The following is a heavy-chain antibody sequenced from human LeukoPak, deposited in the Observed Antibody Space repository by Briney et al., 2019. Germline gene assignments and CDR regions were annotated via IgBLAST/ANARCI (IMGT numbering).Heavy chain of an antibody. V-gene: IGHV1-2*02. CDR1: GYTFTGYY. J-gene: IGHJ4*02. D-gene: IGHD2-15*01. CDR2: INPNSGGT. CDR3: ARTKPAVAATPGY. Sequence: ASVKVSCKASGYTFTGYYMHWVRQAPGQGLEWMGWINPNSGGTNYAQKFQGRVTMTRDTSISTAYMELSRLRSDDTAVYYCARTKPAVAATPGYWGQGTLVTVSS.